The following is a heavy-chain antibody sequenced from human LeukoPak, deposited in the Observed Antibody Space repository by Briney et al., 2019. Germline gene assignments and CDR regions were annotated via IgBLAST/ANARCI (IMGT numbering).Heavy chain of an antibody. CDR2: IIPILGIA. CDR1: GCTFSSYT. V-gene: IGHV1-69*02. D-gene: IGHD6-13*01. J-gene: IGHJ3*02. Sequence: SVKVSCKASGCTFSSYTISWVRQAPGQGLEWMGRIIPILGIANYAQKFQGRVTITADKSTSTAYMELSRLRSEDTAVDYCARYEQQLVGFDIWGQGTIVTVSS. CDR3: ARYEQQLVGFDI.